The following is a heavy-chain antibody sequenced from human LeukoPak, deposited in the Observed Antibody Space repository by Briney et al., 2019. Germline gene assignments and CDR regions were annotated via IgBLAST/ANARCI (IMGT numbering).Heavy chain of an antibody. Sequence: ASVKVSCKASGYTFTSYGISWVRQAPGQGLEWMGWINPNSGGTNYAQKFQGRVTMTRDTSISTAYMELSRLRSDDTAVYYCARVGEGSGSPCGWGQGTLVTVSS. CDR2: INPNSGGT. V-gene: IGHV1-2*02. CDR3: ARVGEGSGSPCG. D-gene: IGHD3-10*01. CDR1: GYTFTSYG. J-gene: IGHJ4*02.